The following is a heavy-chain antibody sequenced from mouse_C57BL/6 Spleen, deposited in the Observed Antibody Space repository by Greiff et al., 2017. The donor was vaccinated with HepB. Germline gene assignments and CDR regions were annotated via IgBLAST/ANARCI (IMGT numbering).Heavy chain of an antibody. CDR3: ARHELTGPFDY. V-gene: IGHV5-6*01. D-gene: IGHD4-1*01. CDR2: ISSGGSYT. CDR1: GFTFSSYG. Sequence: EVHLVESGGDLVKPGGSLKLSCAASGFTFSSYGMSWVRQTPDKRLEWVATISSGGSYTYYPDSVKGRFTISRDNAKNTLYLQMSSLKSEDTAMYYCARHELTGPFDYWGQGTTLTVSS. J-gene: IGHJ2*01.